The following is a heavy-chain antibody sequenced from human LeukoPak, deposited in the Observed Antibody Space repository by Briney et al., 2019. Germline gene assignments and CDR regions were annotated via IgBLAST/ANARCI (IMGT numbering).Heavy chain of an antibody. V-gene: IGHV3-7*01. J-gene: IGHJ1*01. CDR3: ANFRVGATGDS. CDR2: VREGGTEK. CDR1: GFTFSTYL. D-gene: IGHD1-26*01. Sequence: PGGSLRLSCAASGFTFSTYLMSWVRQAPGEGREGVANVREGGTEKYYVDSVKGRFSISRDNAKNSVYLQMHSLRAEDTAVYYCANFRVGATGDSWGQGTLVPVSS.